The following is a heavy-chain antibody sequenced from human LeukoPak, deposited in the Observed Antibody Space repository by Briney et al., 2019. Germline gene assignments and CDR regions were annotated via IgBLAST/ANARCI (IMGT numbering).Heavy chain of an antibody. CDR1: GFTFSSYE. V-gene: IGHV3-48*03. J-gene: IGHJ4*02. CDR2: ISRSGSTI. Sequence: GGSLRLSCAASGFTFSSYEMNWVRQAPGKGLEWVSYISRSGSTIYYADSVKGRFTISRDNAKNSLYLQMNSLRVEDTAVYYCARETMTTSGYLYWGQGTLVTVSS. D-gene: IGHD5-12*01. CDR3: ARETMTTSGYLY.